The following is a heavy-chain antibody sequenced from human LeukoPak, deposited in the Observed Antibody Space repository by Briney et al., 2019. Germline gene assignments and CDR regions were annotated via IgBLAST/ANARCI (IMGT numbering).Heavy chain of an antibody. CDR1: GYTFTSYA. V-gene: IGHV7-4-1*02. Sequence: GASVKVSCKASGYTFTSYAMNWVRQAPGQGLEWMGWINTNTGNPTYAQGFTGRFVFSLDTSVSTAYLQISSLKAEDTAVYYCARDSSSWPDYYYGMDVWGQGTTVTVSS. D-gene: IGHD6-13*01. J-gene: IGHJ6*02. CDR3: ARDSSSWPDYYYGMDV. CDR2: INTNTGNP.